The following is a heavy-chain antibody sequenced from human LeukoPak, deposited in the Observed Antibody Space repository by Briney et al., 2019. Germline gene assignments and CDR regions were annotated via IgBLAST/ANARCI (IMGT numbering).Heavy chain of an antibody. D-gene: IGHD6-13*01. CDR2: IWYDGSNK. Sequence: PGKSLRLSCAASGFNFRSNGMYWVRQAPGKGLEWVEVIWYDGSNKYYGDSVKGRFTVSRDNSKNTLYLQMNSLRAEDTAVYYCARGGTSAAGIDYWGQGTLVTVSS. V-gene: IGHV3-33*07. J-gene: IGHJ4*02. CDR1: GFNFRSNG. CDR3: ARGGTSAAGIDY.